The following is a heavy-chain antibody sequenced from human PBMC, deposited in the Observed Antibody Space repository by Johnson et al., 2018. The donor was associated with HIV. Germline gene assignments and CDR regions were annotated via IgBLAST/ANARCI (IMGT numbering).Heavy chain of an antibody. CDR2: IKSKVDGGTT. D-gene: IGHD3-10*01. V-gene: IGHV3-15*01. CDR1: GFTFSNAW. J-gene: IGHJ3*02. Sequence: VHLVESGGGLVQPGGSLRLSCAASGFTFSNAWMSWVRQAPGKGLEWVGRIKSKVDGGTTDYAAPVKGRFTVPRDDSKNTLYLQLNSLKTEDTALYYCARVRGGSYGSGRYYGLEYAFDIWGQGTMDTVSS. CDR3: ARVRGGSYGSGRYYGLEYAFDI.